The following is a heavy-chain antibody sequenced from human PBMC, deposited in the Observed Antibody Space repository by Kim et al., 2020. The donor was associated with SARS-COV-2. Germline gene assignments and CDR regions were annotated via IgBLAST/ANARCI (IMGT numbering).Heavy chain of an antibody. D-gene: IGHD3-16*01. Sequence: IYAQKFQGRSTMTEDTSTDTAYMELSSLRSEDTAVYYCATAYAYYYYGMDVWGQGTTVTVSS. V-gene: IGHV1-24*01. CDR3: ATAYAYYYYGMDV. J-gene: IGHJ6*02.